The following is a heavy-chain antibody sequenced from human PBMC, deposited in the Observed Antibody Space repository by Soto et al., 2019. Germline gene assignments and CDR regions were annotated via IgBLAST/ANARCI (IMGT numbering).Heavy chain of an antibody. V-gene: IGHV3-30*18. D-gene: IGHD3-22*01. CDR1: GFTFSSYG. CDR3: EKEGYYYDSRGSPQTTSLDY. Sequence: PGGSLRLSCAASGFTFSSYGMHWVRQAPGKGLEWVAVISYDGSNKYYADSVKGRFTISRDNSKNTLYLQMNRLRAEDTAVYYCEKEGYYYDSRGSPQTTSLDYWGQGTLGTVPQ. CDR2: ISYDGSNK. J-gene: IGHJ4*02.